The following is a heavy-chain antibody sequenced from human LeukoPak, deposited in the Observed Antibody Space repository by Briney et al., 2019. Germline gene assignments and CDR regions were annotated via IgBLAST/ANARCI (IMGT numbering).Heavy chain of an antibody. CDR3: AKARGATVNDPADY. CDR1: GFSFSVYA. D-gene: IGHD1-26*01. CDR2: FGGSGGGP. J-gene: IGHJ4*02. V-gene: IGHV3-23*01. Sequence: PGGSLRLSCAASGFSFSVYAMNWVRQAPGKGLEWVSSFGGSGGGPWHAASVKGRISISRDNSKNTLYLQMSSLSDEDTALYYCAKARGATVNDPADYWGQGILVTVSS.